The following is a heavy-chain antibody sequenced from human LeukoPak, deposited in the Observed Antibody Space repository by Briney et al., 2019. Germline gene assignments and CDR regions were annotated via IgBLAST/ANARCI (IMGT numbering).Heavy chain of an antibody. Sequence: ASVKVSCKASGYTFTSYYMHWVRQAPGQGLEWMGRINPNTGGTNSAQKFQGRVTMTRDTSISTAYMELNSLTSDDTAVYYCAKGGMGGFDYWGQGTRVTVSS. CDR1: GYTFTSYY. J-gene: IGHJ4*02. CDR3: AKGGMGGFDY. D-gene: IGHD3-16*01. CDR2: INPNTGGT. V-gene: IGHV1-2*06.